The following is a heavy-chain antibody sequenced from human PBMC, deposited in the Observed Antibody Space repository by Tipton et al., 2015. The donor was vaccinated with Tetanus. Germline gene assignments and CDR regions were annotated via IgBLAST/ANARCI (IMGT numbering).Heavy chain of an antibody. CDR3: VRGRGLGAYSYGFEY. CDR1: GASINAGGYL. D-gene: IGHD5-18*01. J-gene: IGHJ4*02. V-gene: IGHV4-30-4*08. Sequence: TLSLTCTVSGASINAGGYLWTWVRQHPGKGLEWIGNIYYTERTSYTPSLDSRVSISVDTSKSQFSLRLTSVTAADTAVYYCVRGRGLGAYSYGFEYWGRGALVTVSS. CDR2: IYYTERT.